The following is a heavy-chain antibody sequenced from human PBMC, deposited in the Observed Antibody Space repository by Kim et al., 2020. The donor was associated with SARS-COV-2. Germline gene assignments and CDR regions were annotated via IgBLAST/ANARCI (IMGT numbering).Heavy chain of an antibody. Sequence: DSVKGRFTSSRDNSKTTLYLQMNSLRAEDTAIYYCAKADGGATTSAIDYWGLGSLVTVSS. CDR3: AKADGGATTSAIDY. J-gene: IGHJ4*02. D-gene: IGHD1-26*01. V-gene: IGHV3-23*01.